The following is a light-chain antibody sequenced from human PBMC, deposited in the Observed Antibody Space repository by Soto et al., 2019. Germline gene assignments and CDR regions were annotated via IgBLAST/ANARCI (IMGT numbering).Light chain of an antibody. Sequence: QPVLTQSPSASASLGASVNVTCTLTSGHSSYAIAWHQQQPEKGPRFLMRLNSDGSHSKGDGIPDRFSVSSSGAERYLIISSLQSEDEADYYCQTWGRGIVVFGGGTKLTVL. V-gene: IGLV4-69*02. CDR2: LNSDGSH. CDR1: SGHSSYA. J-gene: IGLJ2*01. CDR3: QTWGRGIVV.